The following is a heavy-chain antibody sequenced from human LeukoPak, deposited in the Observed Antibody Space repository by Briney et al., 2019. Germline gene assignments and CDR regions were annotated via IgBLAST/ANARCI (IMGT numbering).Heavy chain of an antibody. J-gene: IGHJ4*02. CDR2: IYSDNT. CDR3: ARRAGAYSHPYDY. CDR1: GFTVSSNS. D-gene: IGHD4/OR15-4a*01. V-gene: IGHV3-53*01. Sequence: GGSLRLSCTVSGFTVSSNSMSWVRQAPGKGLEWVSFIYSDNTHYSDSVKGRFTISRDNSKNTLYLQMTSLRAEDTAVYYCARRAGAYSHPYDYWGQGTLVTVSS.